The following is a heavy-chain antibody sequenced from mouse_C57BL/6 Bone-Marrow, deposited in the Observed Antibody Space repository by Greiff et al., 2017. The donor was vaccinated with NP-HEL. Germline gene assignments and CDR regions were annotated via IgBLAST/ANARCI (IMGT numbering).Heavy chain of an antibody. CDR2: SRNKANDYTT. D-gene: IGHD1-1*01. V-gene: IGHV7-1*01. CDR1: GFTFSDFY. J-gene: IGHJ4*01. Sequence: EVQVVESGGGLVQSGRSLRLSCATSGFTFSDFYMEWVRQAPGKGLEWIAASRNKANDYTTEYSASVKGRFIVSRDTSQSILYLQMNALRAEDTAIYYCARDAPYAAAYAMDYWGQGTSVTVSS. CDR3: ARDAPYAAAYAMDY.